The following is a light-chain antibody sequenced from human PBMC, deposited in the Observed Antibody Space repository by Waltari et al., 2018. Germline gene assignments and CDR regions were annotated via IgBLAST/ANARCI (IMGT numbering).Light chain of an antibody. CDR3: QQYSSWPPYT. Sequence: EIVMTQSPATLSVSPGERATLSCRASQSISSNLAWYQQKPGQAPRLLLYGASTRAPGIPARFSGSGSGTEFALTISSMQSEDVAVYYCQQYSSWPPYTFGQGTKLEIK. V-gene: IGKV3-15*01. CDR2: GAS. J-gene: IGKJ2*01. CDR1: QSISSN.